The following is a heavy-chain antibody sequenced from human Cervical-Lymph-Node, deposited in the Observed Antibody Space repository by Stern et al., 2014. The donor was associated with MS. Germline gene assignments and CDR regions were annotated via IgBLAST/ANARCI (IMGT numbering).Heavy chain of an antibody. D-gene: IGHD3-22*01. CDR2: ISGSGGST. CDR1: GFTFSSYA. Sequence: EVQLVESGGGLVQPGGSLRLSCAASGFTFSSYAMSWVRQAPGKGLEWVSAISGSGGSTYYADSVKGRFTISRDNSKNTLYLQMNSLRAEDTAVYYCAKDSWAYYDSSGYPDYFDYWGQGTLVTVSS. V-gene: IGHV3-23*04. CDR3: AKDSWAYYDSSGYPDYFDY. J-gene: IGHJ4*02.